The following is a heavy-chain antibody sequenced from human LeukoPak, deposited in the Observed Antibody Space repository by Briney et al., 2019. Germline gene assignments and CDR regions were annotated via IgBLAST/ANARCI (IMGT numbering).Heavy chain of an antibody. Sequence: GGSLRLSCAASGFTFSSYAMSWVRQAPGKGLEWVAVIWNDGSNEYYADSVKGRFTISRDNSKNTLYLQMNSLRAEDTAAYYCARDTKDWGSVFDYWGQGVLVTVSS. CDR1: GFTFSSYA. D-gene: IGHD7-27*01. CDR3: ARDTKDWGSVFDY. CDR2: IWNDGSNE. V-gene: IGHV3-33*08. J-gene: IGHJ4*02.